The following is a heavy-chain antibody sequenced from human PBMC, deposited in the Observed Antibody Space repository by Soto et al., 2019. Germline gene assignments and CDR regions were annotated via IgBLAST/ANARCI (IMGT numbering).Heavy chain of an antibody. CDR3: ARDLRSTIFGVVNDYFDY. CDR2: TYYRAST. CDR1: GGSISSGDYY. Sequence: QVQLQESGPGLVKPSQTLSLTCTVSGGSISSGDYYWSWIRQPPGQGLEWIGTTYYRASTYYNPSLKSRVTISVETSKNQFSLQLSFVTAADTAVYYCARDLRSTIFGVVNDYFDYWGQGTLVTVSS. V-gene: IGHV4-30-4*01. J-gene: IGHJ4*02. D-gene: IGHD3-3*01.